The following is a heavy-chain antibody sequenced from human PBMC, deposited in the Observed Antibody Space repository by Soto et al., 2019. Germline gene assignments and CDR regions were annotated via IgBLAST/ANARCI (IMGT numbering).Heavy chain of an antibody. V-gene: IGHV4-4*02. Sequence: PSETLSLTCIVSGGSVSSSNWWSWVRQPPGKGLEWIGEIYHSGSTTYNPSLKSRATISVDKSENQFSLRLKSVTAADTAVYYCASVGSDYDNSGYYLHWGPGTLVTVSS. CDR3: ASVGSDYDNSGYYLH. D-gene: IGHD3-22*01. J-gene: IGHJ4*02. CDR2: IYHSGST. CDR1: GGSVSSSNW.